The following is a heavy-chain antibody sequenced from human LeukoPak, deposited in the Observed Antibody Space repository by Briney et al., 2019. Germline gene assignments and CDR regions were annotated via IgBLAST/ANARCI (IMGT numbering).Heavy chain of an antibody. CDR1: GFSFSSYS. J-gene: IGHJ3*02. D-gene: IGHD4-17*01. CDR2: ISSSSSYI. Sequence: GGSLRLSCAASGFSFSSYSMNWVRQAPGKGLEWVSSISSSSSYIYYADSVKGRFTISRDNAKNSLYLQKDSLRAEDTAVYYCARDISTVTIYAFDIWGQGTIVTVSS. CDR3: ARDISTVTIYAFDI. V-gene: IGHV3-21*01.